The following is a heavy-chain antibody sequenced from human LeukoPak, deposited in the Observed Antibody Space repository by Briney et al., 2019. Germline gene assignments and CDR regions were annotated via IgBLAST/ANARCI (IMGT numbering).Heavy chain of an antibody. D-gene: IGHD3-22*01. CDR2: IKQDGSEK. J-gene: IGHJ4*02. CDR3: ARETSGYYYKSYFDY. Sequence: GGSLRLSCAVSGFTFSTYWMSWVRQAPGKGLEWVANIKQDGSEKYYVDSVKGRFTISRDNAKNTLYLQMNNLRAEDTAVYYCARETSGYYYKSYFDYWGQGTLVTVSS. V-gene: IGHV3-7*01. CDR1: GFTFSTYW.